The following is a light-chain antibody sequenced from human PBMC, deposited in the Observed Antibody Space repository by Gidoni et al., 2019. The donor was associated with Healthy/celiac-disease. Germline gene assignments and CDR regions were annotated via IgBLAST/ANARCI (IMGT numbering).Light chain of an antibody. V-gene: IGKV3-15*01. CDR3: QQYNNWPPLT. CDR2: GAS. CDR1: QSGSSN. Sequence: EIVMTQSPATLSVSPGERATLSCSASQSGSSNVAWYQQKPGQATRLLLYGASTRATGIPARFSGSGCGKEFTLTSSILQAEDLAVYYCQQYNNWPPLTFGGGTKVEIK. J-gene: IGKJ4*01.